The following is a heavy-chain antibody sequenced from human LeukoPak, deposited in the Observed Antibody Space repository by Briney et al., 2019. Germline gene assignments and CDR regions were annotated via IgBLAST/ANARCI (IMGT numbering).Heavy chain of an antibody. V-gene: IGHV3-48*01. J-gene: IGHJ1*01. CDR3: AKDLGGYSSSLTYFQH. Sequence: PVGSLRLSCPASGLTFRSDIVNCCRQAPRKGLHRFSFISRRSSPIYYAASVKGWFTISRDNSKNTLYLQMNSLRAEDTAVYYCAKDLGGYSSSLTYFQHWGQGTLVTVSS. D-gene: IGHD6-13*01. CDR1: GLTFRSDI. CDR2: ISRRSSPI.